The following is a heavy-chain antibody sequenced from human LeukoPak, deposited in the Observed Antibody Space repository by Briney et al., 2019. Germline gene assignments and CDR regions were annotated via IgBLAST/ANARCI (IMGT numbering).Heavy chain of an antibody. CDR1: GFTFSSDA. CDR2: ISGSGFT. D-gene: IGHD6-6*01. Sequence: GGSLRLSCAASGFTFSSDAMCWGRQAPGKGLEWVSAISGSGFTYDADTVNGRFTISRHNSKITLYLHMNSLRADGTALYHCASGLYSSSPWGQGTLVTVSS. J-gene: IGHJ4*02. V-gene: IGHV3-23*01. CDR3: ASGLYSSSP.